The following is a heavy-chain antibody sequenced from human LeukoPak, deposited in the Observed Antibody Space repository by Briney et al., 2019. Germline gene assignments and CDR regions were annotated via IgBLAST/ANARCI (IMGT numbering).Heavy chain of an antibody. CDR2: ISYDGSNK. CDR1: GFTFRNYN. D-gene: IGHD3-16*01. V-gene: IGHV3-30*18. Sequence: GGSLRLSCSTSGFTFRNYNMNWVRQAPGKGLEWVAVISYDGSNKYYADSVKGRFTISRDNSKNTLYLQINSLRAEDTAVYFCAKDRLGGPYFFHYWGQGTLVTVSS. CDR3: AKDRLGGPYFFHY. J-gene: IGHJ4*02.